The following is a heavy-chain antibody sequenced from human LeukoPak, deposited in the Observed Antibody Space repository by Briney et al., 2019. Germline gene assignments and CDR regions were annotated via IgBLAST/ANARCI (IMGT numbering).Heavy chain of an antibody. CDR3: ARHWEAAAGPFDY. Sequence: SETLSLTCTVSGGSISSSSYYWGWIRQPPGKGLEWIGSIYYSGSTYYNPSLKSRVTISVDTSKNQFSLKLSSVTAADTAVYYCARHWEAAAGPFDYWGQETLATVPS. D-gene: IGHD6-13*01. V-gene: IGHV4-39*01. J-gene: IGHJ4*02. CDR2: IYYSGST. CDR1: GGSISSSSYY.